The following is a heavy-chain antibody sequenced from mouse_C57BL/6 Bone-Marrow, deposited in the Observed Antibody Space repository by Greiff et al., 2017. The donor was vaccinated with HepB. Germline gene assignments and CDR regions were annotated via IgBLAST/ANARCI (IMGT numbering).Heavy chain of an antibody. J-gene: IGHJ2*01. CDR2: ISNGGGST. V-gene: IGHV5-12*01. CDR1: GFTFSDYY. CDR3: ARHYYGSSYGDYFDY. D-gene: IGHD1-1*01. Sequence: DVKLVESGGGLVQPGGSLKLSCAASGFTFSDYYMYWVRQTPEKRLEWVAYISNGGGSTYYPDTVKGRFTISRDNAKNTLYLQMSRLKSEDTAMYYCARHYYGSSYGDYFDYWGQGTTLTVSS.